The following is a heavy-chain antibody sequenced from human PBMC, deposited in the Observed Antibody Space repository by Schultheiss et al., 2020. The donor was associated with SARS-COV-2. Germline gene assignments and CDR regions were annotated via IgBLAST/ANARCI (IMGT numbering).Heavy chain of an antibody. CDR1: GFTFSDYY. CDR3: ARSKGYDFWSGYSEGPETKHPYYYYGMDV. CDR2: ISSSSSYT. D-gene: IGHD3-3*01. Sequence: GGSLRLSCAASGFTFSDYYMSWICQAPGKGLEWVSYISSSSSYTNYADSVKGRFTISRDNAKNSLYLQMNSLRAEDTAVYYCARSKGYDFWSGYSEGPETKHPYYYYGMDVWGQGTTVTVSS. V-gene: IGHV3-11*06. J-gene: IGHJ6*02.